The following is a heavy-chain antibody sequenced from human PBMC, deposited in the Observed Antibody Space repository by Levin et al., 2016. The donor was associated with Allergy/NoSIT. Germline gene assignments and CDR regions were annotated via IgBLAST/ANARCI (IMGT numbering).Heavy chain of an antibody. CDR3: TRDSNGPVGYYGMDV. D-gene: IGHD3-22*01. Sequence: WIRQPPGKGLEWVGFIRSKAYGGTTEYAASVKGRFTISRDDSKSIAYLQMNSLKTEDTALYYCTRDSNGPVGYYGMDVWGQGTTVTVSS. J-gene: IGHJ6*02. V-gene: IGHV3-49*02. CDR2: IRSKAYGGTT.